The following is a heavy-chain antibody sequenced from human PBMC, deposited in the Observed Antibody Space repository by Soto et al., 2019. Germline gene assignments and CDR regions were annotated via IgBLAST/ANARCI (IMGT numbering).Heavy chain of an antibody. CDR1: GGPFSRGGYY. V-gene: IGHV4-31*03. D-gene: IGHD5-12*01. J-gene: IGHJ4*02. Sequence: SETLSLTCTVSGGPFSRGGYYWSWIRQHPGKGLECIGYIFYTGSTYYNPTLKSRVTMSVDTSKRQFSLNLSSLTAADTAVYYCARDLGDGYHFDYWGQGTLVTVSS. CDR2: IFYTGST. CDR3: ARDLGDGYHFDY.